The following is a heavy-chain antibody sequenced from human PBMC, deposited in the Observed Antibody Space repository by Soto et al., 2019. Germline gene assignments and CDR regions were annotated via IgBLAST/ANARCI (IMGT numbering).Heavy chain of an antibody. CDR2: IYYSGST. CDR1: GGSISSGNYY. D-gene: IGHD6-13*01. CDR3: ARVFSDSSSFFDP. V-gene: IGHV4-31*03. J-gene: IGHJ5*02. Sequence: QVQLQESGPGLVKPSQTLSLTCTVSGGSISSGNYYWSWIRQHPGKGLEWIGYIYYSGSTSYNPALKSRVTITVDTSKTHFCLKLSSVTAADTAVYYCARVFSDSSSFFDPWGQRTLGTVCS.